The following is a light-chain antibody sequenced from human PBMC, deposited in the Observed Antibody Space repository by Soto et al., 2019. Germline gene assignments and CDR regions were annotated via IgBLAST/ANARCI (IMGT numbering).Light chain of an antibody. CDR2: KAS. CDR3: QHYNSYSEA. CDR1: QTISSW. Sequence: DIQMTQSPSTLSVSVGDRVTITCRASQTISSWLAWYQQKPGKAPKLLIYKASTLKSGVPSRFSGSGSGTECTLTISSLKHDDFATYYCQHYNSYSEAFGQGTKVDIK. V-gene: IGKV1-5*03. J-gene: IGKJ1*01.